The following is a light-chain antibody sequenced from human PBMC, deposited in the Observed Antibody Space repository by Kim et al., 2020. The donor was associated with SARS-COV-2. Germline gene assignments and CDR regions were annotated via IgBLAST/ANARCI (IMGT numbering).Light chain of an antibody. Sequence: GQRVTISCSGSSSNIGSNTVNWYQHLPGTAPKLLVYSNNQRPSGVPDRFPGSKSGTSASLAISGLQSEDEADYFCAAWDDSLNGWVFGGGTQLTVL. CDR2: SNN. J-gene: IGLJ3*02. CDR3: AAWDDSLNGWV. CDR1: SSNIGSNT. V-gene: IGLV1-44*01.